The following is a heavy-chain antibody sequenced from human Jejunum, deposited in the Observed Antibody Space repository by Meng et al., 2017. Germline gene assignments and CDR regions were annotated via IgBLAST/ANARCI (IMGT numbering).Heavy chain of an antibody. CDR1: GFTLSSYA. J-gene: IGHJ3*02. D-gene: IGHD3-22*01. CDR3: ARENYYERGGHFSVGALDI. V-gene: IGHV3-30*03. CDR2: ISNDGNQK. Sequence: GESLKISCAASGFTLSSYAIQWVRQAPGPGLEWVAVISNDGNQKYYADSMRGRFTITRDNSKNTVSLQMNSLRAEDTAVYFCARENYYERGGHFSVGALDIWGQGTMVTVSS.